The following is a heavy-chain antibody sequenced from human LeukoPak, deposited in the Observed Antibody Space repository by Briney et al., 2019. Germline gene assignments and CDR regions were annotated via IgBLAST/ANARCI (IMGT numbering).Heavy chain of an antibody. Sequence: GGSLRLSCTGSGFTFGDYAMSWVRQAPGKGLEWVGFIRSNFYSGTTEYAASAKGRFTISRDDSKSIAYLQMNSLKTEDTAVYYCTQQGLRYLYWGQGAQVTVSS. V-gene: IGHV3-49*04. CDR3: TQQGLRYLY. D-gene: IGHD3-9*01. CDR2: IRSNFYSGTT. J-gene: IGHJ4*02. CDR1: GFTFGDYA.